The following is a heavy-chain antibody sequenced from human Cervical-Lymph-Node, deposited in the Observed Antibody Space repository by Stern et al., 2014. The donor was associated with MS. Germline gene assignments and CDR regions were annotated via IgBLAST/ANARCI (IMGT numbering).Heavy chain of an antibody. V-gene: IGHV4-59*08. J-gene: IGHJ4*02. CDR3: ARHGDTSVVY. CDR1: GGSISNYY. D-gene: IGHD2-21*02. Sequence: VQLVESGPGLVQPSETLSLTCTVSGGSISNYYWSWIRQPPGEGLEWIGYIYYIGTTNYNPSLKSRVTISVDTSKNQFSLRLSSVSVADTAVYYCARHGDTSVVYWGQGTLVTISS. CDR2: IYYIGTT.